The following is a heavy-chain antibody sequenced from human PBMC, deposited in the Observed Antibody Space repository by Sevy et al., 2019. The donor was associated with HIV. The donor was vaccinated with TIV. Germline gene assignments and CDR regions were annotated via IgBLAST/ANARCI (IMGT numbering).Heavy chain of an antibody. V-gene: IGHV3-33*01. Sequence: GSLRLSCAASGFTFSTYGMHWVRQAPGKGLEWVAVMWFDGSNTYYADSVKGRFTISRDIAKNTLHLQMNSLRAEDTAVYYCARDLEFYDYGDYGPAFMPDYWGQGTMVTVSS. D-gene: IGHD4-17*01. J-gene: IGHJ4*02. CDR3: ARDLEFYDYGDYGPAFMPDY. CDR1: GFTFSTYG. CDR2: MWFDGSNT.